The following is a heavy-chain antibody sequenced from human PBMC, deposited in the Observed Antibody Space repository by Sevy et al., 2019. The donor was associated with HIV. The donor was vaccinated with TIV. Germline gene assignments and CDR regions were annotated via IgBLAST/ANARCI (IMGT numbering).Heavy chain of an antibody. V-gene: IGHV4-31*03. Sequence: SDTLSLTCTASGGSIGSGGYFWGWIRHPPGKGLEWIGHIYYSGTTHYNPSLKSRASISVDTSKNQFSLKLSSVTAADTAVYYCVRVLPAAYYFEYWGQGTLVTVSS. CDR2: IYYSGTT. CDR1: GGSIGSGGYF. CDR3: VRVLPAAYYFEY. D-gene: IGHD2-2*01. J-gene: IGHJ4*02.